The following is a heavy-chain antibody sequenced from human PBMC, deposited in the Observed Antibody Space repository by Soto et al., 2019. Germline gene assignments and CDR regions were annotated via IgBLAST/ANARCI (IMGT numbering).Heavy chain of an antibody. D-gene: IGHD3-22*01. CDR1: GFTFSSCS. CDR2: ISSGSSYI. CDR3: ARRDSSGPSSPYWYFDL. J-gene: IGHJ2*01. V-gene: IGHV3-21*01. Sequence: EVQLVESGGGLVKPGGSLRLSCAASGFTFSSCSLNWVRQAPGKGLEWVSSISSGSSYIYYADSLRGRFTISRDNAKNSLYLQMNSLRAEDTAVYYCARRDSSGPSSPYWYFDLWGRGTLVTVSS.